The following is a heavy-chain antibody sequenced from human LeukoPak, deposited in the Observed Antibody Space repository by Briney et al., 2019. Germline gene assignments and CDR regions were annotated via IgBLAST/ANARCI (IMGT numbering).Heavy chain of an antibody. J-gene: IGHJ4*02. CDR2: IWYDGSNK. D-gene: IGHD3-10*01. V-gene: IGHV3-33*01. CDR3: ARGIITMVRGVLGYYFDY. CDR1: EFTFSSYG. Sequence: GGSLRLSCAASEFTFSSYGMHWVRQAPGKGLEWVAVIWYDGSNKYYADSVKGRFTISRDNSKNTLYLQMDSLRAGDTAVYYCARGIITMVRGVLGYYFDYWGQGTLVTVSS.